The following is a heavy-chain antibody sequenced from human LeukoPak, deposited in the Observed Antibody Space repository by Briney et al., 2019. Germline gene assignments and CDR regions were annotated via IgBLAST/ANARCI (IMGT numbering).Heavy chain of an antibody. V-gene: IGHV3-30*02. CDR3: AKDGKSGWSYFDY. D-gene: IGHD6-19*01. CDR1: VFIFSNYG. CDR2: IRYDGSNE. J-gene: IGHJ4*02. Sequence: GGSLRLSCAASVFIFSNYGIHWVRQAPGKGREWVAFIRYDGSNEYYAVSVKGRFTISRDNSKNTLYLQMNSLRAEDTAVYYCAKDGKSGWSYFDYWGQGNLVTVFS.